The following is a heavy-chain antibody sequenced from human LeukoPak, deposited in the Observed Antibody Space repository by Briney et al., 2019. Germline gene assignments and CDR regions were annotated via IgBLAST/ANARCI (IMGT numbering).Heavy chain of an antibody. CDR1: GFTFSSYA. V-gene: IGHV3-23*01. CDR3: ARQVVVAAFDY. Sequence: GRSLRLSCAASGFTFSSYAMSWVRQAPGKGLEWVSAISGSGGSTYYADSVKGLFTISRDNSKNTLYLQMNSLRAEDTAVYYCARQVVVAAFDYWGQGTLVTVSS. J-gene: IGHJ4*02. CDR2: ISGSGGST. D-gene: IGHD2-15*01.